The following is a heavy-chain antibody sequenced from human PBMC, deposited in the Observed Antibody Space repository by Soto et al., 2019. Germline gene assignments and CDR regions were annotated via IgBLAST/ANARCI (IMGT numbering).Heavy chain of an antibody. D-gene: IGHD6-19*01. CDR3: ARDGAHSDSSGKFEY. CDR1: GFTFSDYG. V-gene: IGHV3-33*01. Sequence: QVHLVESGGGVVQPGRSLRLSCVASGFTFSDYGLNWVRQAPGKGLEWVAIAWFDGSVDFYADSVKGRFTISRDNSKNTVYLQMSSLRDEDTAIYFCARDGAHSDSSGKFEYWGQGTQVTVS. CDR2: AWFDGSVD. J-gene: IGHJ4*02.